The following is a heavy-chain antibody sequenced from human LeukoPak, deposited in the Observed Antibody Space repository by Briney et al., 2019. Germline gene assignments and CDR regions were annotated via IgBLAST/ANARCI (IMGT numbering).Heavy chain of an antibody. V-gene: IGHV3-15*01. CDR1: GFTFSNAW. J-gene: IGHJ5*02. CDR2: IKSKTDGGTT. D-gene: IGHD1-26*01. CDR3: TAVRSDSPFDP. Sequence: GGSLRLSCAASGFTFSNAWMSWVRQAPGKGLEWVGRIKSKTDGGTTDYAAPVKGRFTISRDDSKNTMYLQMNSLKTEDTAVYYCTAVRSDSPFDPWGQGTLVTVSS.